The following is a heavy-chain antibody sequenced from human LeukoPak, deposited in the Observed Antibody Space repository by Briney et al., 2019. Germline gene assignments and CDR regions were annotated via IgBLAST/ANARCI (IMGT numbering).Heavy chain of an antibody. D-gene: IGHD4-11*01. Sequence: ASVTVSCKASGYTFTDSYIHWLRQAPGQGLEWMGSINPNTGGTNSAQKFQGRVTMTRDTSINTAYMQLSWLRSDDTAVYYCARLDYDYSNYYYYYYMDVWGKGTTVTVSS. CDR3: ARLDYDYSNYYYYYYMDV. V-gene: IGHV1-2*02. CDR1: GYTFTDSY. J-gene: IGHJ6*03. CDR2: INPNTGGT.